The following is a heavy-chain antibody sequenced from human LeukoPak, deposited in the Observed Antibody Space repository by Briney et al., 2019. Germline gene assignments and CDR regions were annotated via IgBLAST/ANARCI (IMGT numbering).Heavy chain of an antibody. CDR3: AKENGYCSSTSCYFDY. CDR2: IWYDGSNK. J-gene: IGHJ4*02. D-gene: IGHD2-2*01. V-gene: IGHV3-33*06. CDR1: GFTFSSYG. Sequence: PGGSLRLSCAASGFTFSSYGMHWVRQAPGKGLEWVAVIWYDGSNKYYADPVKGRFTISRDNSKNTLYLQMNSLRAGDTAVYYCAKENGYCSSTSCYFDYWGQGTLVTVSS.